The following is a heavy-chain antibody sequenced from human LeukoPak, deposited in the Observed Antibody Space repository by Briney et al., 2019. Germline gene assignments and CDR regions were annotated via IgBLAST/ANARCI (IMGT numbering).Heavy chain of an antibody. V-gene: IGHV1-69*04. Sequence: GASVKVSCKASGGTLSSYATSWVRQAPGQGLEWMGRIIPILGIANYAQKFQGRVTITADKSTSTAYMELSSLRSEDTAVYYCASVDTAMVDNYFDYWGQGTLVTVSS. D-gene: IGHD5-18*01. J-gene: IGHJ4*02. CDR2: IIPILGIA. CDR3: ASVDTAMVDNYFDY. CDR1: GGTLSSYA.